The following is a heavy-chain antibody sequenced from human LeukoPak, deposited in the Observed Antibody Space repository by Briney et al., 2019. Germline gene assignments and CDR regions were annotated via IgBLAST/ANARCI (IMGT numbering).Heavy chain of an antibody. V-gene: IGHV4-59*01. CDR1: GASFSSYY. CDR2: IFYNGNT. D-gene: IGHD2-2*01. Sequence: KPSETLSLTCTVSGASFSSYYWSWLRQPPGKGLEWIAYIFYNGNTNYNPSLKSRVTISVDTSKTQFSLKVTSVTAADTAVYYCARAPRDRGYCGATSCFEYMDVWGRGTTVTISS. CDR3: ARAPRDRGYCGATSCFEYMDV. J-gene: IGHJ6*03.